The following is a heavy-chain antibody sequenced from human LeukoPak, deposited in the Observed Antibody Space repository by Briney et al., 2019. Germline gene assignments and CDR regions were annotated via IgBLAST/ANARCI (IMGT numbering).Heavy chain of an antibody. CDR1: GYTLTDYY. CDR2: VDPEDGET. D-gene: IGHD3-3*01. V-gene: IGHV1-69-2*01. CDR3: ATSILTIFGVVTLHLDY. Sequence: ASVKVSCKVSGYTLTDYYMHWVQQAPGRGLEWMGLVDPEDGETIYAEKFQGRVTITADTSTDTAYMELSSLRSEDTAVYYCATSILTIFGVVTLHLDYWGQGTLVTVSS. J-gene: IGHJ4*02.